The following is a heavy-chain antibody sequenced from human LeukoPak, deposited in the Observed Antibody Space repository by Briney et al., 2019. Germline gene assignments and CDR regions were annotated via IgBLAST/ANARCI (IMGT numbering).Heavy chain of an antibody. CDR1: GFTFSDFA. V-gene: IGHV3-64*01. J-gene: IGHJ6*02. Sequence: GGSLRLSCAASGFTFSDFAMHWLRQAPGKGLEYVSTISSNGISPYYANSVKGRFTISRDNYMNMMYLQMGSLRDDDTAVYYCVRAHSIHDYHYGSDVWGHGTTVTVSS. CDR3: VRAHSIHDYHYGSDV. CDR2: ISSNGISP. D-gene: IGHD3-3*01.